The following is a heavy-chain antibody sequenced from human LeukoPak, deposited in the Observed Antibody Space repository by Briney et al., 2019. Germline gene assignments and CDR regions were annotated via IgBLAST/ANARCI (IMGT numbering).Heavy chain of an antibody. CDR3: ARQGGYDFWSGYYAPYYYYYYMDV. V-gene: IGHV3-33*08. CDR2: IRYDGSNK. Sequence: GGTLRLSCAASGSTFSSCGMSWVRQAPGKGLEWVAFIRYDGSNKYYADSVKGRFTISRDNSKNTLYLQMNSLRAEDTAVYYCARQGGYDFWSGYYAPYYYYYYMDVWGKGTTVTVSS. CDR1: GSTFSSCG. D-gene: IGHD3-3*01. J-gene: IGHJ6*03.